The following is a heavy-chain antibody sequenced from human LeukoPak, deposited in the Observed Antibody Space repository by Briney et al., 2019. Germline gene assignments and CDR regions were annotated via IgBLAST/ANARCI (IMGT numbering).Heavy chain of an antibody. CDR2: ISYDGSNK. D-gene: IGHD7-27*01. CDR1: GFTFSNYA. CDR3: AKDSGPISPFDY. Sequence: AGGSLRLSCAASGFTFSNYAMNWVRQAPGKGLEWVAVISYDGSNKYYADSVKGRFTISRDNSKNTLYLQMNSLRAEDTAVYYCAKDSGPISPFDYWGQGTLVTVSS. V-gene: IGHV3-30*18. J-gene: IGHJ4*02.